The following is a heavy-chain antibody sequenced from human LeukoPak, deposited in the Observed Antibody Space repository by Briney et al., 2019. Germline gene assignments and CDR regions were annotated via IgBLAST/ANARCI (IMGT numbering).Heavy chain of an antibody. Sequence: ASVKVSCKASGYTFTSYGISWVRQAPGQGLERMGWISAYNGNTNYAQKLQGRVTMTTDTSTSTAYMELRSLRSDDTAVYYCARWVPYCSGGSCYSVEPYYYYGMDVWGQGTTVTVSS. D-gene: IGHD2-15*01. CDR3: ARWVPYCSGGSCYSVEPYYYYGMDV. CDR1: GYTFTSYG. CDR2: ISAYNGNT. V-gene: IGHV1-18*01. J-gene: IGHJ6*02.